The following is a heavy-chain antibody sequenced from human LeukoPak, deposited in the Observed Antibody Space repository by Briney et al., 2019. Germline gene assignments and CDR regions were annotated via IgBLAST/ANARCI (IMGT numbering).Heavy chain of an antibody. Sequence: SETLSLTCTVSGGSVSSGSYYWSWIRQPPGKGLEWIGYIYYSGSTNYNPSLKSRVTISVDTSKNQFSLKLSSVTAADTAVYYCARDRPYGDYARNWFDPWGQGTLVTVSS. CDR3: ARDRPYGDYARNWFDP. CDR2: IYYSGST. J-gene: IGHJ5*02. D-gene: IGHD4-17*01. CDR1: GGSVSSGSYY. V-gene: IGHV4-61*01.